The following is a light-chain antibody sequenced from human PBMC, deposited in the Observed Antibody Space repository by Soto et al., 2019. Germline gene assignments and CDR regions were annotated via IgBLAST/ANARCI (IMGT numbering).Light chain of an antibody. J-gene: IGKJ1*01. CDR2: GAS. Sequence: EIVLTQSPGTLSLSPGERATLSCRASQSVSSSYLAWYQQKPGQAPRLLIYGASSRATGIPDRFRGSGSGKDFTLTISRMAPEDCAVDYCQQYGRAPPWTCGQGTKVEIK. CDR1: QSVSSSY. V-gene: IGKV3-20*01. CDR3: QQYGRAPPWT.